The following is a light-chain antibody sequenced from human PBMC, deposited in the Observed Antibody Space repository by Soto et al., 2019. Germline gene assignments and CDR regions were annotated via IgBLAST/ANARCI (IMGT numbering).Light chain of an antibody. J-gene: IGKJ1*01. V-gene: IGKV3-11*01. Sequence: EVVLTQSPATLSLSPGERATLSCRGSENVRTFVDWYQQKPGQAPRLLIYGASNRATGIPARFSGSGSGTDSTLTISNLEPEDFAVYYCQQHSHWPPWTFGQGTRVEIQ. CDR1: ENVRTF. CDR3: QQHSHWPPWT. CDR2: GAS.